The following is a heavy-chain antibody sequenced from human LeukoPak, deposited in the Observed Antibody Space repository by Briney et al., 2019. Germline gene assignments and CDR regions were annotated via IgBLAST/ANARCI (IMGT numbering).Heavy chain of an antibody. J-gene: IGHJ4*02. V-gene: IGHV1-18*01. CDR1: GYTFTSYG. Sequence: ASVKVSCKASGYTFTSYGISWVRQAPGQGLEWMGWISAYNGNTNYAQKLQGRVTMTTDTSTSTAYMELSSLRSEDTAVYYCATLWFGAEYVDYWGQGTLVTVSS. CDR2: ISAYNGNT. CDR3: ATLWFGAEYVDY. D-gene: IGHD3-10*01.